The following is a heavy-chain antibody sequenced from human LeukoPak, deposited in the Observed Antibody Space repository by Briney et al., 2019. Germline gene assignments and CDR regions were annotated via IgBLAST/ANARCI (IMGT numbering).Heavy chain of an antibody. V-gene: IGHV1-69*06. J-gene: IGHJ3*02. CDR2: IIPIFGTA. D-gene: IGHD1-26*01. CDR1: GGTFSSYA. CDR3: ARESQWELLMGDDAFDI. Sequence: ASVKVSCKASGGTFSSYAISWVRQAPGQGLEWMGGIIPIFGTANYAQKFQGRVTITADKSTSTAYMELSSLRSEDTAVYCCARESQWELLMGDDAFDIWGQGTMVTVSS.